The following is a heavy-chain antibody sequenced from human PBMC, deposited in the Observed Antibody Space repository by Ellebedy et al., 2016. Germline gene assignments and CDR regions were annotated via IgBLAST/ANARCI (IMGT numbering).Heavy chain of an antibody. D-gene: IGHD3-22*01. J-gene: IGHJ4*02. Sequence: GESLKISCAASGFSFSKYAVSWVRQAPGKGLEWVSDLSGGGTIKYADSVKGRFTVSRDNSKNTVYLQMNGLRVEDTAVYYCAKGQNYYDASTYLDYWGQGTLVTVSS. CDR1: GFSFSKYA. CDR2: LSGGGTI. V-gene: IGHV3-23*01. CDR3: AKGQNYYDASTYLDY.